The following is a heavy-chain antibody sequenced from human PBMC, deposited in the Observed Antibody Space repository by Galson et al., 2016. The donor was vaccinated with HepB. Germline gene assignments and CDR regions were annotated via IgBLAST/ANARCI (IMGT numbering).Heavy chain of an antibody. CDR2: VLFTGST. V-gene: IGHV4-61*02. D-gene: IGHD3-10*01. CDR1: GGSISIGSYF. CDR3: VRGRISLVRGGNYYYYYIDV. J-gene: IGHJ6*03. Sequence: TLSLTCSVSGGSISIGSYFWSWIRQPAGKGLEWLGRVLFTGSTTSNPSLKSRVTLAADTSKNQFSLNLTSVTATDTAVYYCVRGRISLVRGGNYYYYYIDVWGEGTTIIVS.